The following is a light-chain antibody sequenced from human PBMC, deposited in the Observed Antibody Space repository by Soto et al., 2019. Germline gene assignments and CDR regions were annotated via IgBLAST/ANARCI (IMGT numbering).Light chain of an antibody. Sequence: EIVLTQSPGTLSLSPGERATLSCRASQSVSSSYLAWYQQKPGQAPRLLIYGASSRATGIPDRFSGSGSGTDFTLTISRLEPEDFAVYYCQQYGSSPTXGQGTRLEIK. V-gene: IGKV3-20*01. CDR3: QQYGSSPT. CDR2: GAS. J-gene: IGKJ5*01. CDR1: QSVSSSY.